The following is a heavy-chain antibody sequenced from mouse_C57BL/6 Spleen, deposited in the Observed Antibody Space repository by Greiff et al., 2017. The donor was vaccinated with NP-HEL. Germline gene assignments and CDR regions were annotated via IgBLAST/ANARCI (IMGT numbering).Heavy chain of an antibody. Sequence: QVQLQQSGAELVRPGTSVKVSCKASGYAFTNYLIEWVKQRPGQGLEWIGVINPGSGGTNYNEKFKGKATLTADKSSSTAYMQLSSLTSEDSAVYFCAANWGFAYWGQGTLVTVSA. D-gene: IGHD4-1*01. V-gene: IGHV1-54*01. CDR2: INPGSGGT. CDR3: AANWGFAY. CDR1: GYAFTNYL. J-gene: IGHJ3*01.